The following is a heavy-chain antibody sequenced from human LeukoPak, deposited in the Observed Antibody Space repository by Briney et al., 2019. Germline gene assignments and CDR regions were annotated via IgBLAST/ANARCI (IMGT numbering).Heavy chain of an antibody. Sequence: SETLSLTCTVSGGSISSYYWSWIRQPPGKGLEWIGYIYYSGSTNYNPSLKSRVTISVDTSKNQFSLKLSSVTAADTAVYYRARRTYGSGSWSFDYWGQGTLVTVSS. V-gene: IGHV4-59*08. J-gene: IGHJ4*02. CDR1: GGSISSYY. CDR3: ARRTYGSGSWSFDY. CDR2: IYYSGST. D-gene: IGHD3-10*01.